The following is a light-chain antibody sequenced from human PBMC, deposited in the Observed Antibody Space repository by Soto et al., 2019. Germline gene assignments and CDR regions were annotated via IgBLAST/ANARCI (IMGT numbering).Light chain of an antibody. V-gene: IGLV1-44*01. CDR3: AAWDGSLNVVL. J-gene: IGLJ2*01. Sequence: QAVVTQPPSASGTPGQRVTISCSGSSPNIGTNTVNWYQQLPGSAPQLLLYSTNQRPSGVPGRFSGSKSGTSASLAISGLQSDDEADYYCAAWDGSLNVVLFGGGTKVTVL. CDR2: STN. CDR1: SPNIGTNT.